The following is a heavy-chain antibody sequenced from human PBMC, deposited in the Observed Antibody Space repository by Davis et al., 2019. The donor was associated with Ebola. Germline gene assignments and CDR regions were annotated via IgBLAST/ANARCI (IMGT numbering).Heavy chain of an antibody. J-gene: IGHJ6*02. D-gene: IGHD3-10*01. Sequence: ASVTVSCKASGYTFTTYGISWVRQAPGQGLEWLGWISAYNGNTNYAQKLQGRVTMTTDTSTSTAYMELRSLRSDDTAVYYCARGSTMVQGVINPYYGMDVWGQGTTVTVSS. V-gene: IGHV1-18*01. CDR1: GYTFTTYG. CDR2: ISAYNGNT. CDR3: ARGSTMVQGVINPYYGMDV.